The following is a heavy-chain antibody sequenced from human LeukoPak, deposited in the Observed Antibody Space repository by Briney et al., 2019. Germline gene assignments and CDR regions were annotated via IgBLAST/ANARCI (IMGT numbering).Heavy chain of an antibody. CDR3: ARAPTVTPPMSDY. CDR1: GFTFSNYG. J-gene: IGHJ4*02. Sequence: GGSLRLSCAASGFTFSNYGMHWVRQAPGKGLEWVAVIWYDGSNKYYADSVKGRFTISRDNSKNTLYLQMNSLRAEGTAVYYCARAPTVTPPMSDYWGQGTLVTVSS. CDR2: IWYDGSNK. D-gene: IGHD4-17*01. V-gene: IGHV3-33*01.